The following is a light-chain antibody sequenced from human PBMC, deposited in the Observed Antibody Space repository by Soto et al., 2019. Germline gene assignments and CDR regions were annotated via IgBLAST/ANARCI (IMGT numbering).Light chain of an antibody. CDR1: SSDVGSYNR. V-gene: IGLV2-18*02. CDR2: DVN. J-gene: IGLJ1*01. CDR3: CSYTNRTNYV. Sequence: ALTQPASVSGSPGQSITVSCTGTSSDVGSYNRVSWYQQSPGTAPKLIIYDVNNRPLGVPDRFFGSKSGNTASLTISGLQAEDEADYYCCSYTNRTNYVLGNGTKLT.